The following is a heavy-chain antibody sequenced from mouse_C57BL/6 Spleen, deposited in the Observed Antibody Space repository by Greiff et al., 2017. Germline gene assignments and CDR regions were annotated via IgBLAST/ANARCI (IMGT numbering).Heavy chain of an antibody. CDR1: GFTFSDAW. Sequence: EVKLMESGGGLVQPGGSMKLSCAASGFTFSDAWMDWVRQSPEKGLEWVAEIRNKANNHATYYAESVKGRFTISRDESKSSVYLQMNSLRAEDTGIYYCTRRYGNRYYAKDYWGQGTSVTVSS. D-gene: IGHD2-10*02. CDR2: IRNKANNHAT. V-gene: IGHV6-6*01. J-gene: IGHJ4*01. CDR3: TRRYGNRYYAKDY.